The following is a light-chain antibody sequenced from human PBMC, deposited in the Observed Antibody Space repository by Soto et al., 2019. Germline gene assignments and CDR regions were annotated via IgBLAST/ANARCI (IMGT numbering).Light chain of an antibody. CDR1: QSVSSSY. V-gene: IGKV3-20*01. Sequence: IVLTQSPGTMSLSPGERATLSCRASQSVSSSYLAWYQQKPGQAPRLLIYGASSRATGIPDRFSGSGSGTDFTLTISRLEPEDFAVYHCQQYGRSPLTFGGGTKVDIK. CDR2: GAS. J-gene: IGKJ4*01. CDR3: QQYGRSPLT.